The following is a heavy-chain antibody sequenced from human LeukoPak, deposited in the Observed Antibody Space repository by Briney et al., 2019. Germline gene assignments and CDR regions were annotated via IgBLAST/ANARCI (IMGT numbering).Heavy chain of an antibody. CDR1: GFTHTNFD. D-gene: IGHD3-22*01. CDR3: ARGRRGSSGPWSWYLDL. Sequence: ASVKVSCKASGFTHTNFDINWVRQATGQGLEWMGWMNSNTGNTGYAQEFQGRVTMTRDTSIGTAYMELTNLRSEDTAVYYCARGRRGSSGPWSWYLDLWGRGTLVTASS. J-gene: IGHJ2*01. V-gene: IGHV1-8*01. CDR2: MNSNTGNT.